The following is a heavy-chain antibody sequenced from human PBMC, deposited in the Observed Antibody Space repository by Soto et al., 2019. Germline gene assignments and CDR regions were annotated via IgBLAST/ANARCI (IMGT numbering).Heavy chain of an antibody. CDR1: GYTFTSYG. J-gene: IGHJ4*02. CDR3: ARDGYFDH. V-gene: IGHV1-18*01. CDR2: ISANNGNT. Sequence: QVQLVQSGAEVKKPGDSVRVSCKASGYTFTSYGIGWVRQAPGQGLEWKGWISANNGNTKYAQKVQGRATMTTDASTSTAYMELRSLRSDDAAVYYCARDGYFDHWGQGTLVTVSS.